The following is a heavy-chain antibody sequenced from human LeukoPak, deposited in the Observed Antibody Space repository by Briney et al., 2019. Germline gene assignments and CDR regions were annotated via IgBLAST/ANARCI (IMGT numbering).Heavy chain of an antibody. Sequence: GGSLRLSCAPSGLIVSGNYMSWVRQAPGKGLEWVSVIYRGGSTYYADSVKVRFTISRDNYKNTVYLQMNSLRAEDTAVYYCASGNSGWYYFDYWGQGTLVTVSS. CDR1: GLIVSGNY. CDR3: ASGNSGWYYFDY. D-gene: IGHD6-19*01. V-gene: IGHV3-53*01. CDR2: IYRGGST. J-gene: IGHJ4*02.